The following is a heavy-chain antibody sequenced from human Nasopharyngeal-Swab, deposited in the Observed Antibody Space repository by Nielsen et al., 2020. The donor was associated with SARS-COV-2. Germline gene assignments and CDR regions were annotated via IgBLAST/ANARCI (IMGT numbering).Heavy chain of an antibody. Sequence: SETLSLTCTVSGGSISSYYWSWIRQSPGKGLEWIGYLYNSGSIKYNPSLKNRVTISVDTSKNQFSLNLRSVTAADTAVYYCARGSCSGGSCSPYTWFDPWGQGTLVTVSS. D-gene: IGHD2-15*01. J-gene: IGHJ5*02. CDR2: LYNSGSI. V-gene: IGHV4-59*13. CDR1: GGSISSYY. CDR3: ARGSCSGGSCSPYTWFDP.